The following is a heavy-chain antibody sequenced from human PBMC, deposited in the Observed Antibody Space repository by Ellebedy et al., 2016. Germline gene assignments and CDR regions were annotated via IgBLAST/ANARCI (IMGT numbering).Heavy chain of an antibody. D-gene: IGHD3-16*02. V-gene: IGHV3-23*01. J-gene: IGHJ4*02. CDR2: ISGSGGST. CDR1: GFTFSNAW. Sequence: GESLKISXAASGFTFSNAWMSWVRQAPGKGLEWVSAISGSGGSTYYADSVKGRFTISRDNSKNTLYLQMNSLRAEDTAVYYCAKLYYDYVWGSYRDPENDDYWGQGTLVTVSS. CDR3: AKLYYDYVWGSYRDPENDDY.